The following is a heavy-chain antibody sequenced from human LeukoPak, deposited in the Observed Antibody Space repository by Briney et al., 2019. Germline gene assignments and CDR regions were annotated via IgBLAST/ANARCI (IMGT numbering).Heavy chain of an antibody. V-gene: IGHV3-53*01. CDR2: IYSGGST. CDR1: GFTFSSYA. CDR3: ARGTYYYYYYMDV. D-gene: IGHD2-2*01. Sequence: GGSLRLSCAASGFTFSSYAMSWVRQAPGKGLEWVSVIYSGGSTYYADSVKGRFTISRDNSKNTLYLQMNSLRAEDTAVYYCARGTYYYYYYMDVWGKGTTVTVSS. J-gene: IGHJ6*03.